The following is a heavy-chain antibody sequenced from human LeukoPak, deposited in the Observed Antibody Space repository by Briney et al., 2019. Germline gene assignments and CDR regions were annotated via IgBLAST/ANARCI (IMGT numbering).Heavy chain of an antibody. V-gene: IGHV5-51*01. CDR1: GYSFTNYW. J-gene: IGHJ5*02. CDR2: IYPGDSDT. CDR3: ARLQTHVVVPAAAFDP. D-gene: IGHD2-2*01. Sequence: GESLKISCKGSGYSFTNYWIGWVRQMPGKGLEWMGIIYPGDSDTRYSPSFQGQVTISADKSISTAYLQWSSLKASDTAMYYCARLQTHVVVPAAAFDPWGQGTLSPSPQ.